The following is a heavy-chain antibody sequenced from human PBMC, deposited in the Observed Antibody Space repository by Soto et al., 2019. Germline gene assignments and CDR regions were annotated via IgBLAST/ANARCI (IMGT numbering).Heavy chain of an antibody. J-gene: IGHJ4*02. CDR2: IHYSGSA. Sequence: PSETLSLTCTVSDGSISSFYSTWIRQPPGKGLEWIGHIHYSGSANYNPSLKSRVTMSVDTSKNQFSLTLTSVTAADTAIYYCARGRPDLALMVYSIHTACYFDSWGQGTLVTVSS. V-gene: IGHV4-59*01. CDR1: DGSISSFY. CDR3: ARGRPDLALMVYSIHTACYFDS. D-gene: IGHD2-8*01.